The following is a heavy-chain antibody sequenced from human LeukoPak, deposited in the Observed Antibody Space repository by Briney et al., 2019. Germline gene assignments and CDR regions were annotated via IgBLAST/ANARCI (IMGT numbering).Heavy chain of an antibody. V-gene: IGHV3-66*01. CDR2: FYSGGST. J-gene: IGHJ6*02. D-gene: IGHD4-17*01. Sequence: PGGSLRLSCAASGFTVSSNYMSWVPQAPGKGLEWVSVFYSGGSTYYADSVKGRFTISRDNSKNTLYLQMNSLRAEDTAVYYCATPTVTTPTNYYGMDVWGQGTTVTVSS. CDR1: GFTVSSNY. CDR3: ATPTVTTPTNYYGMDV.